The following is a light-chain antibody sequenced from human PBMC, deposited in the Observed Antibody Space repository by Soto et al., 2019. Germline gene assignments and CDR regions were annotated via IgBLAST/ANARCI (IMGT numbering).Light chain of an antibody. J-gene: IGKJ3*01. Sequence: DVVMTQSPLSLPVTLGQPASISCRSSQSLVYSDGNTYLNWFQQRPGQSPRRLIYKVSNRDSGVPDRFGGSGSGTDFTLKISRVEAEDVGVYYCMQGTHWPPQFTFGPGTKVDI. CDR2: KVS. CDR1: QSLVYSDGNTY. CDR3: MQGTHWPPQFT. V-gene: IGKV2-30*01.